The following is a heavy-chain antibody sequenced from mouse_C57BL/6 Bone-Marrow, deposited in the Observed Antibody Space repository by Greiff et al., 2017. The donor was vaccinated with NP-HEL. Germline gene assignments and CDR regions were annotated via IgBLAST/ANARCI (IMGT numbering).Heavy chain of an antibody. D-gene: IGHD1-1*01. CDR2: INPSTGGT. CDR3: ARNYGSRAWFAY. CDR1: GYSFTGYY. Sequence: EVQLQQSGPELVKPGASVKISCKASGYSFTGYYMNWVKQSPEKSLEWIGEINPSTGGTTYNQKFKAKATLTVDKSSSTAYMQLSSLTSEDSAVYYCARNYGSRAWFAYWGQGTLVTVSA. J-gene: IGHJ3*01. V-gene: IGHV1-42*01.